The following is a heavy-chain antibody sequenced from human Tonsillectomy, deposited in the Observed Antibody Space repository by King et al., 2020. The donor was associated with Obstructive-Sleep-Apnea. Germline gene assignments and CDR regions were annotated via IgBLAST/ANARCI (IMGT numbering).Heavy chain of an antibody. CDR3: ARLYGDNSREYFQP. CDR2: INHSGST. Sequence: VQLQQWGAGLLKPSETLSLTCAVYGGSFSGYYWSWIRQPPGMGLEWIGEINHSGSTNYNPSLKSRVTISVDTSKNQFSLILYSVTAADTAVYYCARLYGDNSREYFQPWGQGTLVTVSS. V-gene: IGHV4-34*01. CDR1: GGSFSGYY. D-gene: IGHD4/OR15-4a*01. J-gene: IGHJ1*01.